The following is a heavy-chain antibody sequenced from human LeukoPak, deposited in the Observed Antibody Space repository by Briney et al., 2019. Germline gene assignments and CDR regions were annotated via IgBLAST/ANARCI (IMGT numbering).Heavy chain of an antibody. J-gene: IGHJ4*02. D-gene: IGHD3-10*01. CDR1: GFTFSSYG. Sequence: PGGSLRLSCAASGFTFSSYGMHWVRQAPGKGLEWVAFIRYDGSNKYYADSVKGRFTISRDNSKNKLYLQMNSLRAEDTAVYYCAKGLWFGELDPPDYWGQGTLVTVSS. CDR2: IRYDGSNK. CDR3: AKGLWFGELDPPDY. V-gene: IGHV3-30*02.